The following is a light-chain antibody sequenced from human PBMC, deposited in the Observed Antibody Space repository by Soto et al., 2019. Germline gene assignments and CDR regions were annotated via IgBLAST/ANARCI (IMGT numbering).Light chain of an antibody. CDR2: DVT. V-gene: IGLV2-14*01. CDR1: SSDVGGYNY. J-gene: IGLJ3*02. Sequence: QSALTQPASVSGSPGQSITISCTGTSSDVGGYNYVSWYQQHPGKAPKLVIYDVTNRLSGVSNRFSGSKSGNTASLTISGLQAEDEADYYCSSYTGSNTLRVFGGGTKLTVL. CDR3: SSYTGSNTLRV.